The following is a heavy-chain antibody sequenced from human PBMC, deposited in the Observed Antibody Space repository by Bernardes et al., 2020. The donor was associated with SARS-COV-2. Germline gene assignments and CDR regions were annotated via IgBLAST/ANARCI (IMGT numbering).Heavy chain of an antibody. Sequence: SEPLSLTCTVSGGSISSSSYYWGWILQPPGKGLEWIGSIYYSGSTYYNPSLKSRVTISVDTSKNQFSLKLSSVTAADTAVYYCARRAQSITIFGVVSDWFDPWGQGTLVTVSS. CDR2: IYYSGST. D-gene: IGHD3-3*01. CDR1: GGSISSSSYY. J-gene: IGHJ5*02. V-gene: IGHV4-39*01. CDR3: ARRAQSITIFGVVSDWFDP.